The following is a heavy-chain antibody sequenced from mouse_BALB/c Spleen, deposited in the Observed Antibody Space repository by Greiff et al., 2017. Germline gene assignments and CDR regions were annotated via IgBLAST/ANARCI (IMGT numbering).Heavy chain of an antibody. CDR1: GFTFNTYA. V-gene: IGHV10-1*02. CDR2: IRSKSNNYAT. CDR3: VRDYGSSFPYAMDY. Sequence: EVKLMESGGGLVQPKGSLKLSCAASGFTFNTYAMNWVRQAPGKGLEWVARIRSKSNNYATYYADSVKDRFTISRDDSQSMLYLQMNNLKTEDTAMYYCVRDYGSSFPYAMDYWGQGTSVTVSS. J-gene: IGHJ4*01. D-gene: IGHD1-1*01.